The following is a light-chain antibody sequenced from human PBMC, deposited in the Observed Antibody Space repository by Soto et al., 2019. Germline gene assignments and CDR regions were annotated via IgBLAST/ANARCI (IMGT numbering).Light chain of an antibody. J-gene: IGLJ1*01. CDR2: EVT. CDR3: SSFTSRFTFV. Sequence: QSVLTQPPSASGSAGQSVTITCTGTSNDVGGYNYVSWYQQHPGKAPKLMISEVTNRPSGVSDRFSGSKSGNTVSLTISGLQAEDEADYYCSSFTSRFTFVFGTGTKVTVL. CDR1: SNDVGGYNY. V-gene: IGLV2-8*01.